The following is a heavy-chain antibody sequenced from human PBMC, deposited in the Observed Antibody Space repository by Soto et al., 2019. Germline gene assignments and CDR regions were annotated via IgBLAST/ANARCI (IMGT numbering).Heavy chain of an antibody. CDR1: GGSISSSIYY. Sequence: SETLSLTCTVSGGSISSSIYYGGWIRRPPGKGLEWIGSIFYSGSTYYNPSLKSRVTISVDTSKNQFSLKLYSVTAADTAMYYCARPAVTASSPIYYFDYWGQ. V-gene: IGHV4-39*01. D-gene: IGHD2-21*02. CDR2: IFYSGST. CDR3: ARPAVTASSPIYYFDY. J-gene: IGHJ4*02.